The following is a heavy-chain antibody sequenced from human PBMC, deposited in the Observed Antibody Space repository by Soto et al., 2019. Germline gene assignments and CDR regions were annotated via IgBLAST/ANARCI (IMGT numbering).Heavy chain of an antibody. CDR1: GFDFRNHA. Sequence: PGGSLRLSCAASGFDFRNHAMHWVRQPPGKGPEWLATISFDGGDEFYADSVKGRFTISRDNSKSSLFLQMNSLRLDDTAVYYCVIFCGGDCYNYWGQGTLVTVLL. CDR3: VIFCGGDCYNY. J-gene: IGHJ4*02. V-gene: IGHV3-30*03. CDR2: ISFDGGDE. D-gene: IGHD2-21*02.